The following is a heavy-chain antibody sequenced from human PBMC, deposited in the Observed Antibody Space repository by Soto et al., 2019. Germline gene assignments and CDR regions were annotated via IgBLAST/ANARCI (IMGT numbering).Heavy chain of an antibody. J-gene: IGHJ5*02. CDR1: GFTFGTTD. CDR2: IDGSGGIT. D-gene: IGHD3-10*01. Sequence: QLLQSGGGLVQPGGSLTLSCAASGFTFGTTDMSWVRQALGEGLEWVSTIDGSGGITYYADSVKGRFTISRDNSGNTVYLHMNSLRGDDTALYYCVKNSGWFNTWGQGALVTVSS. V-gene: IGHV3-23*01. CDR3: VKNSGWFNT.